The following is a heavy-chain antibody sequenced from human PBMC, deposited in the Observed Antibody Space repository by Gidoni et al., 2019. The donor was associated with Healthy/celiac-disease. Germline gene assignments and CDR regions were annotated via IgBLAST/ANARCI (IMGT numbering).Heavy chain of an antibody. Sequence: EVQLVESGGGLVTPGGSLILSCAASGFTFSSYSMNWVRQALGKGLEWVSSISSSSSYIYYADSVKCRFTISRDNAKNSLYLQMNSLRAEDTAVYYCARELERRSYFDYWGQGTLVTVSS. CDR1: GFTFSSYS. J-gene: IGHJ4*02. CDR2: ISSSSSYI. D-gene: IGHD1-1*01. CDR3: ARELERRSYFDY. V-gene: IGHV3-21*01.